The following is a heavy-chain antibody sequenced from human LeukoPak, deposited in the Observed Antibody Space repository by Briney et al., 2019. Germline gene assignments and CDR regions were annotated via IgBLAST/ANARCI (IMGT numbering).Heavy chain of an antibody. V-gene: IGHV3-23*01. J-gene: IGHJ3*02. Sequence: GGSLRLSCAASGFTFSSYAMSWVRQAPGKGLEWVSAISGSGGSTYYADSVKGRFTIPRDNSKKTLYLKMNSLRAEDTAVYYCAKVRSSGWSGGGDAFDIWGQGTMVTVSS. CDR3: AKVRSSGWSGGGDAFDI. CDR1: GFTFSSYA. CDR2: ISGSGGST. D-gene: IGHD6-13*01.